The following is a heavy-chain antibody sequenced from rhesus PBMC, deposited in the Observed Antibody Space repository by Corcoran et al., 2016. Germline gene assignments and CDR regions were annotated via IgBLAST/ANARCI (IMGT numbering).Heavy chain of an antibody. D-gene: IGHD2-2*01. V-gene: IGHV4-80*01. CDR1: GASIRSKG. J-gene: IGHJ6*01. CDR3: ASDPLATSYGLDS. Sequence: QVQLQESGPGLVKPSETRSITCAVSGASIRSKGWSWSRQSPGKGLEWFGEINGKRSRTSSTPSLTRRVTISQDASQTQFSLKLCSVPAADTAVYYCASDPLATSYGLDSWGQGVVVTVSS. CDR2: INGKRSRT.